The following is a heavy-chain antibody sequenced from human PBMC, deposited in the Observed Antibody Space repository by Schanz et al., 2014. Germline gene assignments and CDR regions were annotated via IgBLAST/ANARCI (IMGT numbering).Heavy chain of an antibody. CDR1: GGTFSSDT. V-gene: IGHV1-69*02. D-gene: IGHD2-15*01. J-gene: IGHJ3*02. CDR2: IIPVLNIA. CDR3: ARGGGPEDVFDI. Sequence: QVHLVQSGAEVKKPGSSVKVSCKASGGTFSSDTFSWVRQAPGQGLEWMGKIIPVLNIATYAQRFQDRVRITADKSTSTAYMELSSLRSDDTAVYYCARGGGPEDVFDIWGQGTILTVSS.